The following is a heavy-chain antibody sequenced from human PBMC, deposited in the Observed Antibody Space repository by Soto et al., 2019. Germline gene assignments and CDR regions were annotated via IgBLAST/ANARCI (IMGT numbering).Heavy chain of an antibody. CDR3: ARWLRPYYFDY. CDR1: GGSISSYY. J-gene: IGHJ4*02. CDR2: IYYSGST. V-gene: IGHV4-59*01. D-gene: IGHD5-12*01. Sequence: PSETLSLTCTVSGGSISSYYWSWIRQPPGKGLEWIGYIYYSGSTNYNPSLKSRVTISVDTSKNQFYLKLSSVTAADTAVYYCARWLRPYYFDYWGQGTLVTVSS.